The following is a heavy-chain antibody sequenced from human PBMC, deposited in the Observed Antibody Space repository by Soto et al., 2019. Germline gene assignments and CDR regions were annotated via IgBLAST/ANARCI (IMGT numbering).Heavy chain of an antibody. D-gene: IGHD4-17*01. J-gene: IGHJ3*02. CDR2: ISSNGGST. V-gene: IGHV3-64*01. CDR3: AREDYGDYVSNDAFDI. CDR1: GFTFSSYA. Sequence: GGSLRLSCAASGFTFSSYAMHWVRQAPGKGLEYVSAISSNGGSTYYANSVKGRFTISRDNSKNTLYLQMGSLRAEDMAVYYCAREDYGDYVSNDAFDIWGQGTIVTVSS.